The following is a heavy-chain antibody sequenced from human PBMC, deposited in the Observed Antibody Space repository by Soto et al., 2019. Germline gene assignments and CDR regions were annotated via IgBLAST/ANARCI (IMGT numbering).Heavy chain of an antibody. V-gene: IGHV3-30*18. CDR1: GFTFSSYG. CDR2: ISYDGSNK. CDR3: AKDYTVTTGGVDY. D-gene: IGHD4-17*01. J-gene: IGHJ4*02. Sequence: GGSLRLSCAASGFTFSSYGMHWVRQAPGKGLEWVAVISYDGSNKYYADSVKGRFTISRDNSKNTLYLQMNSLRAEDTAGYYCAKDYTVTTGGVDYWGQGTLVTVSS.